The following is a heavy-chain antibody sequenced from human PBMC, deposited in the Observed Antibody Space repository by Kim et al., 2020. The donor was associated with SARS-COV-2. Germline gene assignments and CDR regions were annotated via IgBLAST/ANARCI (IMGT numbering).Heavy chain of an antibody. CDR1: GFTFSAYD. D-gene: IGHD5-12*01. J-gene: IGHJ6*01. V-gene: IGHV3-11*03. CDR2: ISSSSSYT. CDR3: SNVADMHD. Sequence: GGSLRLSCAASGFTFSAYDMSWIRQAPGKGLEWVAYISSSSSYTTYADPVKGRFTISRDNAKNLLYLQMNSLRAADTAVYYCSNVADMHDWG.